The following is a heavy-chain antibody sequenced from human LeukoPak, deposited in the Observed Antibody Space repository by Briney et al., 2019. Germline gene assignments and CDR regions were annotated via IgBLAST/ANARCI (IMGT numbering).Heavy chain of an antibody. V-gene: IGHV1-69*05. D-gene: IGHD5-24*01. Sequence: SVKVSCKASGGTFSSYAISWVRQAPGQGLEWMGGIIPIFGTANYAQKFQGRVTITTDESTSTAYMELSSLRSEDTAVYQCARGVEMATTDYYYYYMDVWGKGTTVTVSS. CDR3: ARGVEMATTDYYYYYMDV. CDR1: GGTFSSYA. CDR2: IIPIFGTA. J-gene: IGHJ6*03.